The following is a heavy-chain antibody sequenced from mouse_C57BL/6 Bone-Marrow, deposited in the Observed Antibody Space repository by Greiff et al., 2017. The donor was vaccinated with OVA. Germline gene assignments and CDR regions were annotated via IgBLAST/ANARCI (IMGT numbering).Heavy chain of an antibody. CDR3: ARERYSNYVRDYFDY. V-gene: IGHV1-59*01. J-gene: IGHJ2*01. CDR2: IDPSDSYT. Sequence: QVQLQQPGAELVRPGTSVKLSCKASGYTFTSYWMHWVKQRPGQGLEWIGVIDPSDSYTNYNQKFKGKATLTVDTSSSTAYMQLSSLTSEDSAVYYCARERYSNYVRDYFDYWGQGTTLTVSS. D-gene: IGHD2-5*01. CDR1: GYTFTSYW.